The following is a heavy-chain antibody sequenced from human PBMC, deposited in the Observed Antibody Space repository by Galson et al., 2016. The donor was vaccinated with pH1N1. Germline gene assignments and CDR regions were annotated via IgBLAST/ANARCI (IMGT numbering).Heavy chain of an antibody. V-gene: IGHV3-23*01. D-gene: IGHD3-3*01. Sequence: SLRLSCAASGFTFNKYAMNWVRQAPGKGLEWVSVISGNGDKTYYADSVKGRFTISRVNSNNTLYLQMDRLRAEDTAVYFCAKDGLFLAWLFDTFFYFDSWGQGSLVTVSS. J-gene: IGHJ4*02. CDR3: AKDGLFLAWLFDTFFYFDS. CDR2: ISGNGDKT. CDR1: GFTFNKYA.